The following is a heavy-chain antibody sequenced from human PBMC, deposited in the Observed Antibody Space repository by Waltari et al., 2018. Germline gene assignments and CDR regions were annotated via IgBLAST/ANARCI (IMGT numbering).Heavy chain of an antibody. V-gene: IGHV1-24*01. CDR3: ATVPYSSSSSGYYFDY. Sequence: QVQLVQSGAEVKKPGASVKVSCKVSGYTLTELSMHWVRQAPGKGLEWMGGLDPEDGETIYAMKFQGRVTMTEDKATDTAYMELSSLGSEDTAVYYCATVPYSSSSSGYYFDYWGQGTLVTVSS. CDR1: GYTLTELS. J-gene: IGHJ4*02. D-gene: IGHD6-6*01. CDR2: LDPEDGET.